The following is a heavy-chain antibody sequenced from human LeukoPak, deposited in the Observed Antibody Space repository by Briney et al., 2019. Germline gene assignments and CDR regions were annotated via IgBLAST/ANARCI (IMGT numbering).Heavy chain of an antibody. Sequence: GGSLRLSCAASGFTFHNYAMHWVRQAPGKGLEWVSLTSGDGITTYFADSVKGRFTISRDNSKSSLFLQMNSLRTEDTALYYCARDHVYGGADYWGQGTLVTVSS. CDR2: TSGDGITT. CDR1: GFTFHNYA. J-gene: IGHJ4*02. CDR3: ARDHVYGGADY. D-gene: IGHD3-16*01. V-gene: IGHV3-43*02.